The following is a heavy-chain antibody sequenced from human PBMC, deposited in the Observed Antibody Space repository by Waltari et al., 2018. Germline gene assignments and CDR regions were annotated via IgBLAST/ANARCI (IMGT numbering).Heavy chain of an antibody. J-gene: IGHJ5*02. CDR3: ARGRPHRITIFGVAGGWFDP. CDR2: INHSGST. CDR1: GGSFSGYY. V-gene: IGHV4-34*01. Sequence: QVQLQQWGAGLLKPSETLSLTCAVYGGSFSGYYWSWIRQPPGKGLEWIGEINHSGSTNYNPSLKSRVTISVDTSKNQFSLKLSSVTAAETAVYYCARGRPHRITIFGVAGGWFDPWGQGTLVIVSS. D-gene: IGHD3-3*01.